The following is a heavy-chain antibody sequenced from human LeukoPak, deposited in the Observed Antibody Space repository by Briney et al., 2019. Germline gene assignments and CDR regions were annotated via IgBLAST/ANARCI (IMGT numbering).Heavy chain of an antibody. Sequence: SETLSLTCTVSGGPISSYYWSWIRQPPGKGLEWIGYIYYSGSTNYNPSLKSRVTISVDTSKNQFSLKLSSVTAADTAVYYCARETYSTASHNWFDPWGQGTLVTVSS. CDR2: IYYSGST. CDR3: ARETYSTASHNWFDP. V-gene: IGHV4-59*01. CDR1: GGPISSYY. J-gene: IGHJ5*02. D-gene: IGHD4-11*01.